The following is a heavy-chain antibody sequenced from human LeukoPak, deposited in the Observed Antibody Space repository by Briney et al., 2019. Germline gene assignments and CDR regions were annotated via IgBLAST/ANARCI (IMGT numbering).Heavy chain of an antibody. CDR1: GGSISSSSYY. V-gene: IGHV4-39*01. J-gene: IGHJ3*02. Sequence: SETLSLTCTVSGGSISSSSYYWGWIRQPPGKGLEWIGSIYYSGSTYYNPSLKSRVTISVDTSKNQFSLKLSSVTAADTAVHYCASQGPNAFDIWGQGTMVTVSS. CDR2: IYYSGST. CDR3: ASQGPNAFDI.